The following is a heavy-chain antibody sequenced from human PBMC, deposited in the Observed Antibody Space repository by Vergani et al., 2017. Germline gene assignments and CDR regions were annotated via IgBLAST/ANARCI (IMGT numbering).Heavy chain of an antibody. CDR1: GGSISSYY. D-gene: IGHD2-2*01. CDR3: ARVGSPIIVVVPAAIEDLRGDDAFDI. V-gene: IGHV4-59*01. J-gene: IGHJ3*02. CDR2: IYYSGST. Sequence: QVQLQESGPGLVKPSETLSLTCTVSGGSISSYYWSWIRQPPGKGLEWIGYIYYSGSTNYNPSLKSRVTISVDTSKNQFSLKLSSVTAADTAVYYCARVGSPIIVVVPAAIEDLRGDDAFDIWGQGTMVTVSS.